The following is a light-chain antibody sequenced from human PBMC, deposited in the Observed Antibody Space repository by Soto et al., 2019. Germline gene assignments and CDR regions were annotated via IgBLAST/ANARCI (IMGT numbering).Light chain of an antibody. CDR2: GAS. V-gene: IGKV3-15*01. Sequence: EIVMTQSPATLSVSPGERATLSCRDSQSLSSNLAWYQQKPGQAPRLLIYGASTRATGIPARFSGSGSGTEFTLTISSLQSEDFAVYYCQQYNNWPPMAFGPGTKVEIK. J-gene: IGKJ1*01. CDR3: QQYNNWPPMA. CDR1: QSLSSN.